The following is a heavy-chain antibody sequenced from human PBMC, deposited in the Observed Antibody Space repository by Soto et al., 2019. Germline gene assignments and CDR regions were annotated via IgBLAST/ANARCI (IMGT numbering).Heavy chain of an antibody. CDR3: ARDGRYSGSYGGYYFDY. CDR2: ISANNGNT. J-gene: IGHJ4*02. Sequence: QVQLVQSGAEVKKPGASVKVSCKASGYTFTSYGISWVRQAPGQGLEWMGWISANNGNTNYAQKIQGRVTMTTDTSTSTAYMELRSLRSDDTAVYYCARDGRYSGSYGGYYFDYWGQGTQVTVSS. V-gene: IGHV1-18*01. D-gene: IGHD1-26*01. CDR1: GYTFTSYG.